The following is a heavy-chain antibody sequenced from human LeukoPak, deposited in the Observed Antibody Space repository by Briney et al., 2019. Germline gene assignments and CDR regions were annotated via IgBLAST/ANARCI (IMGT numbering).Heavy chain of an antibody. J-gene: IGHJ4*02. CDR1: GFTFSSYA. D-gene: IGHD3-16*01. Sequence: GGSLRLSCAASGFTFSSYAMSWVRQAPGKGLEWVSAISGSGGSTYYADSVKGRFTISRDNSKNTLYLRMNSLRAEDTAVYYCATTDPNPPYDYVWGSLESWGQGTLVTVSS. CDR2: ISGSGGST. V-gene: IGHV3-23*01. CDR3: ATTDPNPPYDYVWGSLES.